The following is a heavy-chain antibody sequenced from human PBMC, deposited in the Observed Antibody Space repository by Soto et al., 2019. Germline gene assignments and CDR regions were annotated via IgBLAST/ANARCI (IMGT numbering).Heavy chain of an antibody. CDR2: INHSGST. J-gene: IGHJ5*02. CDR3: ARVQYNWNRKRFDP. CDR1: GGSFSGYY. Sequence: SETLSLTCAVYGGSFSGYYWSWTRRPPGKGLEWIGEINHSGSTNYNPSLKSRVTISVDTSKNQFSLKLSSVTAADTAVYYCARVQYNWNRKRFDPWGQGTLVTVSS. V-gene: IGHV4-34*01. D-gene: IGHD1-20*01.